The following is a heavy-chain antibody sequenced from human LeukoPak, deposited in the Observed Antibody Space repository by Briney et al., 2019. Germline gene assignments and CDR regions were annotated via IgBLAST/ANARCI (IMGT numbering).Heavy chain of an antibody. J-gene: IGHJ4*02. CDR2: IYHSVTT. CDR1: GYSINSGYY. D-gene: IGHD1-26*01. CDR3: ARSSGTYFFDY. V-gene: IGHV4-38-2*02. Sequence: SETRSLTCTVSGYSINSGYYWGWIRQPPGKGLEWIGSIYHSVTTYYNPSLKSRVTISVDTSKNQFSLKLSSVTAADTAVYYCARSSGTYFFDYWGQGTLVTVSS.